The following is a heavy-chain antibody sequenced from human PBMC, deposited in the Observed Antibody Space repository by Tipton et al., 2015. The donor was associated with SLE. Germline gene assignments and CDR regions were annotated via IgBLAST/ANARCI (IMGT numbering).Heavy chain of an antibody. CDR3: ARDRDDSSGSLFDP. Sequence: TLSLTCAVYGGSFSGYYWSWIRQPPGKGLEWIGEINHSGSTNYNPPLKSRVTISVDTSKNQFSLKLSSVTAADTAVYYCARDRDDSSGSLFDPWGQGTLVTVSS. V-gene: IGHV4-34*01. J-gene: IGHJ5*02. D-gene: IGHD3-22*01. CDR2: INHSGST. CDR1: GGSFSGYY.